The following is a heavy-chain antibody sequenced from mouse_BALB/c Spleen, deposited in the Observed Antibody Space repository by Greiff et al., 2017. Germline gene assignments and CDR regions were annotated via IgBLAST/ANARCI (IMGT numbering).Heavy chain of an antibody. CDR1: GFTFSSYT. D-gene: IGHD2-1*01. CDR2: ISNGGGST. Sequence: EVMLVESGGGLVQPGGSLKLSCAASGFTFSSYTMSWVRQTPEKRLEWVACISNGGGSTYYPDTVKGRFTISRDNAKNTLYLQMSSLKSEDTAMYYCARHGGNYGVFDYWGQGTTLTVSS. J-gene: IGHJ2*01. V-gene: IGHV5-12-2*01. CDR3: ARHGGNYGVFDY.